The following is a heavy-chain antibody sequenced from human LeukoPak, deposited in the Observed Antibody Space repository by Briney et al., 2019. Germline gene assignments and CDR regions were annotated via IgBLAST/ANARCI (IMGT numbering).Heavy chain of an antibody. CDR3: ARVPARYYYGSGALDY. D-gene: IGHD3-10*01. J-gene: IGHJ4*02. CDR1: GFTFSDYY. V-gene: IGHV3-11*01. CDR2: ISSSGSTI. Sequence: GGSLRLSCAASGFTFSDYYMSWIRQAPGKGLEWVSYISSSGSTIYYADSVKGRFTISRDNAKNSLYLQMNSLRAEDTAVYYCARVPARYYYGSGALDYWGQGTLVTVSS.